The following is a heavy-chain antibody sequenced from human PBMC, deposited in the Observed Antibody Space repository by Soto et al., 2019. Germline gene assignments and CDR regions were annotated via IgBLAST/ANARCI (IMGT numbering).Heavy chain of an antibody. V-gene: IGHV3-74*01. CDR3: ARGPPKYTSSGYVGDY. Sequence: GGSLRLSCAAPGFIFSNYWMHWIRQAPGKGLVWVSRINSDGSSTSYADSVKGRFTISRDNAKNTLYLQMNSLRDEDTAAYYCARGPPKYTSSGYVGDYWGQGTLVTVSS. D-gene: IGHD6-13*01. J-gene: IGHJ4*02. CDR2: INSDGSST. CDR1: GFIFSNYW.